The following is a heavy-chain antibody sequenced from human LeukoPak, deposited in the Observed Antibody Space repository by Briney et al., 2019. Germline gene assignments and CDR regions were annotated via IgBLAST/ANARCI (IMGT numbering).Heavy chain of an antibody. CDR1: GFTFSSYG. CDR2: ISYDGSNK. CDR3: AKDHGGGYCSSTSCRPYYYYGMDV. V-gene: IGHV3-30*18. D-gene: IGHD2-2*01. J-gene: IGHJ6*02. Sequence: GGSLRLSCAASGFTFSSYGMHWVRQAPGKGLEWVAVISYDGSNKYYADSVKGRFTISRDNSKNTLYLQMNSLRAEDTAVYYCAKDHGGGYCSSTSCRPYYYYGMDVWGQGTTVTVSS.